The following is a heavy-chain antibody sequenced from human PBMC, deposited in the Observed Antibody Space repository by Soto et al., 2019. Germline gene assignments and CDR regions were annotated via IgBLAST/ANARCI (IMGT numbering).Heavy chain of an antibody. J-gene: IGHJ3*02. Sequence: QVQLQDSGSGLVRPSQTLSLTCTVSGGSISGGYSWGWIRQPPGKGLEWIGYIYHTGSSHYSPSLEHRVTMSVDKSKNHFSLRLTSVTAADTAVYFCAKEGDYSAFDIWGQGTMVIVSS. V-gene: IGHV4-30-2*01. CDR3: AKEGDYSAFDI. CDR2: IYHTGSS. CDR1: GGSISGGYS. D-gene: IGHD4-17*01.